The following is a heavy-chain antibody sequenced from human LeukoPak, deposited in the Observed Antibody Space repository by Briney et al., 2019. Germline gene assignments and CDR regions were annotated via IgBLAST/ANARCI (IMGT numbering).Heavy chain of an antibody. CDR3: ARERAAAGTFGY. D-gene: IGHD6-13*01. CDR2: IIPIFGTA. J-gene: IGHJ4*02. V-gene: IGHV1-69*06. CDR1: GGTFTSYA. Sequence: GASVKVSCKASGGTFTSYAISWVRQAPGQGLEWMGGIIPIFGTANYAQKFQGRVTITADKSTSTAYMELSSLRSEDTAGYYCARERAAAGTFGYWGQGTLVTVSS.